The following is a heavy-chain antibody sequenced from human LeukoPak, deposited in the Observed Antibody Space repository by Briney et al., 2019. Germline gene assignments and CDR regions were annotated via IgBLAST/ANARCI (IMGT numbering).Heavy chain of an antibody. CDR2: IIPILGIA. J-gene: IGHJ4*02. V-gene: IGHV1-69*02. CDR1: GGTFSSYT. CDR3: APAGGGGDTDY. D-gene: IGHD2-21*01. Sequence: SVRVSCKASGGTFSSYTISWVRQAPGQGLEWMGRIIPILGIANYAQKFQGRVTITADKSTSTAYVELSSLRSEDTAVYYCAPAGGGGDTDYWGQGTLVTVSS.